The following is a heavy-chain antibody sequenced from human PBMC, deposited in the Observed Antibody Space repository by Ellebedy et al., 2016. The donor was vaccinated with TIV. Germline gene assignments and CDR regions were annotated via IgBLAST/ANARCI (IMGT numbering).Heavy chain of an antibody. J-gene: IGHJ3*02. D-gene: IGHD2-8*02. Sequence: GESLKISCAASGFTFSSYAMSWVRQAPGKGLEWVSAISGSGGSTYYADSVKGRFTISRDNSKNTLYLQMNSLRAEDTAVYYCAKEVLGAFDIWGQGTMVTVSS. CDR1: GFTFSSYA. V-gene: IGHV3-23*01. CDR3: AKEVLGAFDI. CDR2: ISGSGGST.